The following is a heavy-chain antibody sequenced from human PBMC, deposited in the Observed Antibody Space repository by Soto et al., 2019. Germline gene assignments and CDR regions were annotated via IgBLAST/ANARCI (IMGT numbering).Heavy chain of an antibody. V-gene: IGHV1-2*02. CDR1: GYTFSDYY. Sequence: ASVKVSCKASGYTFSDYYIHWARQAPGQGLEWMGWINPNSGGTKYAPKFQGGVTMTRDTSITTAYMELSRLRSGDTAVYYCAREPATAKPEGVDFWGQGTLVTVSS. J-gene: IGHJ4*02. CDR2: INPNSGGT. D-gene: IGHD1-1*01. CDR3: AREPATAKPEGVDF.